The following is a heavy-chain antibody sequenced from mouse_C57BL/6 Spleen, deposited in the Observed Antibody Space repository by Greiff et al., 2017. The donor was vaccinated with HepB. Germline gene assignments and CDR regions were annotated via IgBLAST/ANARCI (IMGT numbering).Heavy chain of an antibody. CDR2: INPSTGGT. J-gene: IGHJ4*01. CDR1: GYSFTGYN. Sequence: EVQLQQSGPELVKPGASVKISCKASGYSFTGYNMNWVKQSPEKSLEWIGEINPSTGGTTYNQKFKAKATLTVDKSSSTAYMQLKSLTSEDSAVYYCSRSSSPYYYAMDYWGQGTSVTVSS. D-gene: IGHD1-1*01. CDR3: SRSSSPYYYAMDY. V-gene: IGHV1-42*01.